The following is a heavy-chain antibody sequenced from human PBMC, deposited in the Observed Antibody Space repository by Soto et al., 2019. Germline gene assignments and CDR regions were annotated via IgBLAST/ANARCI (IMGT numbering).Heavy chain of an antibody. Sequence: PGGSLRRSCAGAGCTFSTYAMGWVRQAPGKGLEWASSISGTGGTTYYVDSVKGRFTIPRDNSKGTLFLQMNDLRADDTDVYYCVKLRRIKSGGVMGLDDPWAREPWSSSP. CDR3: VKLRRIKSGGVMGLDDP. CDR1: GCTFSTYA. V-gene: IGHV3-23*01. J-gene: IGHJ5*02. D-gene: IGHD3-16*01. CDR2: ISGTGGTT.